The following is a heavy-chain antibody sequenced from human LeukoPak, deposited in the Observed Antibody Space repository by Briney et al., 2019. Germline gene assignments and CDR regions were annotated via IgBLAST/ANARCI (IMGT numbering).Heavy chain of an antibody. D-gene: IGHD3-16*02. Sequence: PGGSLRLSCAASGFTFSSYGMHWVRQAPGKGLEWVAVIWYDGSNKYYADSVKGRFTISRGNSKNTLYLQMNSLRAEDTAVYYCARDQHIMITFGGVIVRHPFDYWGQGTLVTVSS. V-gene: IGHV3-33*01. CDR1: GFTFSSYG. J-gene: IGHJ4*02. CDR3: ARDQHIMITFGGVIVRHPFDY. CDR2: IWYDGSNK.